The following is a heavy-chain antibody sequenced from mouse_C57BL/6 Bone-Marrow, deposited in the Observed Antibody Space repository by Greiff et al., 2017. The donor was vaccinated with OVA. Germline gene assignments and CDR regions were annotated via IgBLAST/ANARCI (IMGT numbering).Heavy chain of an antibody. Sequence: EVQGVESGGGLVKPGGSLKLSCAASGFTFSDYGMHWVRQAPEKGLEWVAYISSGSSTIYYADTVKGRFTISRDNAKNTLFLQMTSLRSEDTAMYYCARGYYYSNYEGAWFAYWGQGTLVTVSA. J-gene: IGHJ3*01. CDR3: ARGYYYSNYEGAWFAY. CDR2: ISSGSSTI. CDR1: GFTFSDYG. D-gene: IGHD2-5*01. V-gene: IGHV5-17*01.